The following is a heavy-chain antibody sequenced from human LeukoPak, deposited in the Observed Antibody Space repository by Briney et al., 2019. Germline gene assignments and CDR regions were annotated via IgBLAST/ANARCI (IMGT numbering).Heavy chain of an antibody. CDR2: INPSGGST. J-gene: IGHJ4*02. V-gene: IGHV1-46*01. D-gene: IGHD6-19*01. Sequence: GASVKVSCKASGYIFTTYYIHWVRQAPGQGLEWMGIINPSGGSTNYAQKFQGRVTMTRDTSTSTVYMELSSLRSEDTAVYYCARDQGSGWCFHYWGQGTLVTVSS. CDR3: ARDQGSGWCFHY. CDR1: GYIFTTYY.